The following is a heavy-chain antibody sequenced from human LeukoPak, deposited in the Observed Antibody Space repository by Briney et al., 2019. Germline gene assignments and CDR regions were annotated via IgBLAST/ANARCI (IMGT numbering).Heavy chain of an antibody. V-gene: IGHV1-2*02. CDR1: GYTFTGYY. Sequence: ASVKVSCKASGYTFTGYYMHWVRQAPGQGLEWMGWINPNSGGTNYAQKFQGRVTMTSDTSTRTLYMELSRLRYDDTAVYYCARVRDYSNSPFNWLDSWGQGTLVTVSS. J-gene: IGHJ5*01. CDR2: INPNSGGT. CDR3: ARVRDYSNSPFNWLDS. D-gene: IGHD4-11*01.